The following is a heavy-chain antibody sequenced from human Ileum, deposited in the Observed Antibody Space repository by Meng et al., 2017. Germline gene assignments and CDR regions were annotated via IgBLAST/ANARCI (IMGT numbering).Heavy chain of an antibody. V-gene: IGHV4-4*02. CDR2: IYLAGSP. Sequence: QLQLQGSGPGLVEPSGTLSLTCTVSGGSISSSFYWSWVRQSPGKGLEWIGQIYLAGSPNYNPSLESRVTISVDKSKNQFSLRLTSVTAADTAIFYCVRHGGKYFDSWGQGTLVTVSS. CDR1: GGSISSSFY. D-gene: IGHD2-15*01. CDR3: VRHGGKYFDS. J-gene: IGHJ4*02.